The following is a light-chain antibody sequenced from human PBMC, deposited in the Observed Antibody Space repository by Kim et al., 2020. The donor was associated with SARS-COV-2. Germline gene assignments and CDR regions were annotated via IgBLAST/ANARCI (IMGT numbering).Light chain of an antibody. Sequence: QSALTQPRSVSGSPGQSVTISCTGTSSDVGGYNFVSWYQQHPGKAPKIMIYDVSIWPSGVPDRFSGSKSGNTASLTISGLQPEDEADYYCCSYAGSYTWVFGGGTQLTVL. J-gene: IGLJ3*02. V-gene: IGLV2-11*01. CDR3: CSYAGSYTWV. CDR2: DVS. CDR1: SSDVGGYNF.